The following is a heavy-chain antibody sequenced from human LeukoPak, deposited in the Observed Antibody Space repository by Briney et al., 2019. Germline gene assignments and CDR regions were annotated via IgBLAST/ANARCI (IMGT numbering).Heavy chain of an antibody. CDR3: TTVTDGGSDY. D-gene: IGHD2-8*01. CDR2: IKSEVDGGTP. V-gene: IGHV3-15*01. CDR1: GFIFNNAW. Sequence: PGGSLRLPCAASGFIFNNAWMSWVRRAPGKGLEWVGRIKSEVDGGTPAYAAPVKGRFTISRDDSKNTLYVQMNSLETEDTAVYYCTTVTDGGSDYWGQGTLVTVSS. J-gene: IGHJ4*02.